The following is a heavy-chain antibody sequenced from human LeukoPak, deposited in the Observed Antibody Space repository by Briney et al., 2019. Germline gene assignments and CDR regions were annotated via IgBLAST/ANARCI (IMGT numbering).Heavy chain of an antibody. Sequence: AVICYDGSNKYYGDSVKGRLPISRDNTKNTLYLQMNSLRAEDTAVYYCARETTVTTISAFDIWGQGTMVTVSS. CDR2: ICYDGSNK. CDR3: ARETTVTTISAFDI. D-gene: IGHD4-17*01. V-gene: IGHV3-33*01. J-gene: IGHJ3*02.